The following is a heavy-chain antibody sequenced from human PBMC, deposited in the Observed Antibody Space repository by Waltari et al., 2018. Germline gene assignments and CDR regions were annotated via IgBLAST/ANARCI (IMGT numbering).Heavy chain of an antibody. Sequence: EVQLVESGGGLIQPGGSLRLSCAASGFTVSSNYMSWVRQAPGKGLEWVSVSYSGGSTYYADSVKGRFTISRDNSKNTLYLQMNSLRAEDTAVYYCARESQTIGGQLGGFDYWGQGTLVTVSS. CDR3: ARESQTIGGQLGGFDY. V-gene: IGHV3-53*01. D-gene: IGHD6-6*01. CDR1: GFTVSSNY. J-gene: IGHJ4*02. CDR2: SYSGGST.